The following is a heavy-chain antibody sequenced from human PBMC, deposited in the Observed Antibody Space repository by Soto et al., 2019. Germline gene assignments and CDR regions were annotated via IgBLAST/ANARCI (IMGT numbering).Heavy chain of an antibody. CDR1: GYTFTSYA. CDR3: ARAVAVPADFDY. J-gene: IGHJ4*02. D-gene: IGHD6-19*01. Sequence: QVQLVQSGAEEKKPGASVKVSCKASGYTFTSYAMHWLRQAPGQRLEWMGWINAGNGNTKYSQKFQGRVTITRGTSSSTAYMELSSLRSEDTAVYYCARAVAVPADFDYWGQGTLVTVSS. CDR2: INAGNGNT. V-gene: IGHV1-3*05.